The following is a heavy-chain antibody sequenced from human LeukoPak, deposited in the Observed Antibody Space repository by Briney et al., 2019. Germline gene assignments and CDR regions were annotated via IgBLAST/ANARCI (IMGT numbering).Heavy chain of an antibody. J-gene: IGHJ4*02. CDR3: ARDYYDSSAYVDY. CDR1: GFTFRSHW. V-gene: IGHV3-21*01. CDR2: ISSSSSYI. D-gene: IGHD3-22*01. Sequence: GGSLRLSCAASGFTFRSHWMSWVRQAPGKGLEWVSSISSSSSYIYYADSVKGRFTISRDNAKNSLYLQMNSLRAGDTAVYYCARDYYDSSAYVDYWGQGTLVTVSS.